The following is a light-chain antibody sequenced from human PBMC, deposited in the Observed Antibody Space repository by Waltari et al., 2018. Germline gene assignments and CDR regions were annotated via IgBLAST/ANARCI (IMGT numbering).Light chain of an antibody. CDR1: RSDVGSYNL. J-gene: IGLJ1*01. Sequence: QSALTQPASVSGSPGQSVTISCTGSRSDVGSYNLVSWYQQYPGKAPKLILYEGSKGPAGVSSRFSGSRSCNTASLTISGLQTEDEADYHCCSYAGRNIYVFGTGTKVTVL. V-gene: IGLV2-23*01. CDR3: CSYAGRNIYV. CDR2: EGS.